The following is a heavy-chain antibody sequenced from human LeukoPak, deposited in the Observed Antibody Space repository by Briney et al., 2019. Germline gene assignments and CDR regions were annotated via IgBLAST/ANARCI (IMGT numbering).Heavy chain of an antibody. CDR2: ILNDGTWE. CDR3: VKGGSISHNWFDS. V-gene: IGHV3-30*02. Sequence: GGSLRLSCAASGFTYSDYGMHWGRQAPGRGLDWVEFILNDGTWEYYPDSVKGRLTISRDNSRNTLYLQMNSVRLEDTAIYYCVKGGSISHNWFDSWGQGTLVTVSS. CDR1: GFTYSDYG. D-gene: IGHD3-16*01. J-gene: IGHJ5*01.